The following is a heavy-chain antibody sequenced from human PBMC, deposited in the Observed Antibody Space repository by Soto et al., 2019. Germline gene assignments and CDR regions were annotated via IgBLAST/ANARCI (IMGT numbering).Heavy chain of an antibody. Sequence: PGGSLRLSCAASGFTFSSYGMHWVRQAPGKGLEWVAVIWYDGSNKYYADSVKGRFTISRDNSKNTLYLQMNSLRAEDTAVYYCARDRGKRSGIVARQYGMDVWGQGTTVTVSS. V-gene: IGHV3-33*01. J-gene: IGHJ6*02. CDR2: IWYDGSNK. CDR3: ARDRGKRSGIVARQYGMDV. CDR1: GFTFSSYG. D-gene: IGHD6-6*01.